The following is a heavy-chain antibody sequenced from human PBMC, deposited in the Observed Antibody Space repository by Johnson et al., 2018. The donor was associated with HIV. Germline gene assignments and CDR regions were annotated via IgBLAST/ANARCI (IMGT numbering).Heavy chain of an antibody. CDR2: IGTAGDT. J-gene: IGHJ3*01. V-gene: IGHV3-13*01. CDR3: AREAYYYAAFVL. D-gene: IGHD3-10*01. Sequence: MQLVESGGGLVQPGGSLRLSCAASGFTFSSYDMHWVRQATGKGLEWVSAIGTAGDTYYPGSVKGRFTISRENAKNSLYLQMNSLRAGDTAVSYCAREAYYYAAFVLWGQGTMVTVSS. CDR1: GFTFSSYD.